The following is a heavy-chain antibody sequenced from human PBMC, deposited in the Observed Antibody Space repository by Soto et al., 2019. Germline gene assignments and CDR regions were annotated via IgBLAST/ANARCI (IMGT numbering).Heavy chain of an antibody. D-gene: IGHD2-15*01. CDR3: AKDSDYRDRIFWYFDL. CDR2: ISGRGGST. V-gene: IGHV3-23*01. CDR1: GFTLSSYA. J-gene: IGHJ2*01. Sequence: EVQLLESGGGLVQPGGSLRLSCAASGFTLSSYAMSWVRQAPGKGLEWGSVISGRGGSTYYADSVKGRFTISRDNSKNTVYLQMNSLRAEDTAVYYCAKDSDYRDRIFWYFDLWGRGTLVTVSS.